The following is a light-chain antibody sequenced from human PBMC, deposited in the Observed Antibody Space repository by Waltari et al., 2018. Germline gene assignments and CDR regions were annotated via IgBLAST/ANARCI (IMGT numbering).Light chain of an antibody. CDR1: QSISSY. CDR2: DAS. Sequence: IVLTQYPATLSLSPGERATLSCRASQSISSYLAWYQQRTGQSPRLLIYDASNRATGIPARFSGSGSGTDFTLTISSLEPEDFAVYYCQHRGHWPPVATFGPGTIVD. CDR3: QHRGHWPPVAT. J-gene: IGKJ3*01. V-gene: IGKV3-11*01.